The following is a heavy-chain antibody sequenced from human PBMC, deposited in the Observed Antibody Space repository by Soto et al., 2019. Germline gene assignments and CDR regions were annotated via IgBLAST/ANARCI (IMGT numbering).Heavy chain of an antibody. CDR1: GYSCTSYW. CDR3: ARHEGYYGSPAAGLFDY. D-gene: IGHD3-10*01. V-gene: IGHV5-51*01. J-gene: IGHJ4*02. Sequence: PGESLKVTCRGSGYSCTSYWIGWVRQMPGKGLEWMGIIYPGDSDTRYSPSFQGQVTISADKSISTAYLQWSSLKASDTAMYYCARHEGYYGSPAAGLFDYWGQGTLVTVSS. CDR2: IYPGDSDT.